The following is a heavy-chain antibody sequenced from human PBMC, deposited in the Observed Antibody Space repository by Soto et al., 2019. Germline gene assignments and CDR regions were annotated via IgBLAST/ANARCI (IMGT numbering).Heavy chain of an antibody. Sequence: SETLSLTCTVSGGSISSGGYYWSWIRQHPGKGLEWIGYIYYSGSTYYNPSLKSRVTISVDTSKNQFSLKLSSVTAADTAVYYCARYYYDFWSGHLDYWGQGTLVTVSS. V-gene: IGHV4-31*03. CDR2: IYYSGST. D-gene: IGHD3-3*01. CDR1: GGSISSGGYY. CDR3: ARYYYDFWSGHLDY. J-gene: IGHJ4*02.